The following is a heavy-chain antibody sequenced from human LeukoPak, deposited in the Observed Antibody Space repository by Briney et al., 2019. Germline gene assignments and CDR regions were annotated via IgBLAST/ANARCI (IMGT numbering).Heavy chain of an antibody. V-gene: IGHV1-69*04. CDR2: IIPILGIA. J-gene: IGHJ6*03. D-gene: IGHD3-3*01. Sequence: SVKVSCKASGGTFSSYAISWVRQAPGQGLEWMGRIIPILGIANCAQKLQGRVTMTTDTSTSTAYMELRSLRSDDTAVYYCARVGITIFGVVYYYYYYMDVWGKGTTVTVSS. CDR3: ARVGITIFGVVYYYYYYMDV. CDR1: GGTFSSYA.